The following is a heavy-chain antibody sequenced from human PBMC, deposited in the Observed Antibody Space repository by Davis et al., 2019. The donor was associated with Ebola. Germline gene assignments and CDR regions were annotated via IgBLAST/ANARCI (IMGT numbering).Heavy chain of an antibody. CDR2: ISSSSSYI. J-gene: IGHJ4*02. D-gene: IGHD5-18*01. CDR1: GFTFSSYS. CDR3: AREPTAMVRFFDY. Sequence: GESLKISCAASGFTFSSYSMNWVRQAPGKGLEWVSSISSSSSYIYYADSVKGRFTISRDNAKNSLYLQMNSLRAEDTAVYYCAREPTAMVRFFDYWGQGTLVTVSS. V-gene: IGHV3-21*01.